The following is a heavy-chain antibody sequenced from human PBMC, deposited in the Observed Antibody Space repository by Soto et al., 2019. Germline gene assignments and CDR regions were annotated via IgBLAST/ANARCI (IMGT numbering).Heavy chain of an antibody. D-gene: IGHD6-19*01. V-gene: IGHV5-51*01. Sequence: PGESLKISCKGSGYSFTNYWIGWVRQKPGKGLEWMGTIFPGDSDTRYSPSFQGQVTISADKSISTAYLQWSSLKASDTAMYYCARLDSSIDYYYGMDVWGQGTTVTVSS. CDR3: ARLDSSIDYYYGMDV. J-gene: IGHJ6*02. CDR1: GYSFTNYW. CDR2: IFPGDSDT.